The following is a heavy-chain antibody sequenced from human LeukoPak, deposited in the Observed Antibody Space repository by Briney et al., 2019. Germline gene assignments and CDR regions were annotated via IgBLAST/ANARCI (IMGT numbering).Heavy chain of an antibody. CDR2: IIPIFGTA. D-gene: IGHD3-3*01. V-gene: IGHV1-69*13. CDR3: ARALFITIFGVVTLNWFDP. CDR1: GYTFTSYA. Sequence: GASVKVSCKASGYTFTSYAMNWVRQAPGQGLEWMGGIIPIFGTANYAQKFQGRVTITADESTSTAYMELSSLRSEDTAVYYCARALFITIFGVVTLNWFDPWGQGTLVTVSS. J-gene: IGHJ5*02.